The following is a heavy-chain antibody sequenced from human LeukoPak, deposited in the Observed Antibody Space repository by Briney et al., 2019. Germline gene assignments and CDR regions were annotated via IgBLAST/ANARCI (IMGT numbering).Heavy chain of an antibody. J-gene: IGHJ4*02. D-gene: IGHD2-15*01. CDR3: AKTTTGYSSGRYPAWPIDY. CDR1: GFTFGSYA. V-gene: IGHV3-23*01. Sequence: GGSLRLSCAASGFTFGSYAMYWVRQAPGKGLEWVSGIFGSGGSAHYADSVRGRFTISRDNSKNTVYLQMDSLRVEDTAIYYCAKTTTGYSSGRYPAWPIDYWGQGTLVAVSS. CDR2: IFGSGGSA.